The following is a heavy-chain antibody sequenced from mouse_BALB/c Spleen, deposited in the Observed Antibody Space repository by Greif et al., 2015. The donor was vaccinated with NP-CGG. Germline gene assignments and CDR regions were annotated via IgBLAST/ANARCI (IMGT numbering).Heavy chain of an antibody. CDR3: ARRGNWDDY. V-gene: IGHV1S29*02. D-gene: IGHD4-1*01. CDR1: GYTFTDYN. CDR2: IYPYNGGT. J-gene: IGHJ2*01. Sequence: VQLQQSGPELVKPGASVKISCKASGYTFTDYNMHWVKQSHGKSLEWIGYIYPYNGGTGYNQKFKSKATLTVDNSSSTAYMELRSLTSEDSAVYYCARRGNWDDYWGQGTTLTVSS.